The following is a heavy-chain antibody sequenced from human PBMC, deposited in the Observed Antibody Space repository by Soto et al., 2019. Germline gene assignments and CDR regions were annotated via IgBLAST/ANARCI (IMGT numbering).Heavy chain of an antibody. CDR1: GFTFSSYA. CDR3: AKVRAPGVVGALLVYFDY. J-gene: IGHJ4*02. Sequence: GGSLRLSCAASGFTFSSYAMSWVRQAPGKGLEWVSAISGSGGSTYYADSVKGRFTISRDNSKNTLYLQMNSLRAEDTAVYYCAKVRAPGVVGALLVYFDYWGQGTLVTVSS. V-gene: IGHV3-23*01. CDR2: ISGSGGST. D-gene: IGHD1-26*01.